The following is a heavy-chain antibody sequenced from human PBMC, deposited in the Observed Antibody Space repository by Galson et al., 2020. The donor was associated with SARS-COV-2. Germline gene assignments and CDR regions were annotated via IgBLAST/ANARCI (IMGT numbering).Heavy chain of an antibody. CDR1: GGSISSGSYY. CDR2: IYTSGST. D-gene: IGHD6-13*01. J-gene: IGHJ6*02. Sequence: SETLSLTCTVSGGSISSGSYYWSWIRQPAGKGLEWIGRIYTSGSTNYNPSLKSRVTISVDTSKNQFSLKLSSVTAADTAVYYCARVPAAGYYYYGMDVWGQGTTVTVSS. CDR3: ARVPAAGYYYYGMDV. V-gene: IGHV4-61*02.